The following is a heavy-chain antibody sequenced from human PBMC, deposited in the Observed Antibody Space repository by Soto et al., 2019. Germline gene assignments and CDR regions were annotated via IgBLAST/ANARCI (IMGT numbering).Heavy chain of an antibody. Sequence: GSLRLSCTASGFNFSRFWTHWVRQVPGRGLVWVAHINSDGSRTSYADSVKGRFTISRDNAKNTLYLQMNSLRVEDTAVYYCARDLSSCSSARCYSFYYGMDVWGQGTTVTVSS. J-gene: IGHJ6*02. D-gene: IGHD2-2*01. CDR3: ARDLSSCSSARCYSFYYGMDV. V-gene: IGHV3-74*01. CDR2: INSDGSRT. CDR1: GFNFSRFW.